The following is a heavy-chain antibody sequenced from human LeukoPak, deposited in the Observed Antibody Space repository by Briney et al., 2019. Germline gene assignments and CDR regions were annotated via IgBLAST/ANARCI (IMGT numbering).Heavy chain of an antibody. CDR3: ARRTGAAGDLDY. CDR1: GYTFTDYY. D-gene: IGHD3/OR15-3a*01. Sequence: ASVKVSCKASGYTFTDYYIYWVRQASGQGLEWMAWINPNNGDTNYAQKFQGRVTVTRDTSIGTAYMDLSRLRSDDTAVYYCARRTGAAGDLDYWGQGTLVIVSS. CDR2: INPNNGDT. J-gene: IGHJ4*02. V-gene: IGHV1-2*02.